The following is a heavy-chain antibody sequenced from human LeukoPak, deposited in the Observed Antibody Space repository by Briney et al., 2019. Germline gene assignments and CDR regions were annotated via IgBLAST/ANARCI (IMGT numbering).Heavy chain of an antibody. V-gene: IGHV4-39*01. CDR1: GGSISNSSYY. CDR2: IYYSGST. Sequence: SETLSLTCTVSGGSISNSSYYWGWIRQPPGKGLEWIGSIYYSGSTYYNPSLKSRVTISADTSKNQFSLKLSSVTAADTAVYYCAHHVLGGGNSAGFDYWGQGTLVTVSS. D-gene: IGHD4-23*01. J-gene: IGHJ4*02. CDR3: AHHVLGGGNSAGFDY.